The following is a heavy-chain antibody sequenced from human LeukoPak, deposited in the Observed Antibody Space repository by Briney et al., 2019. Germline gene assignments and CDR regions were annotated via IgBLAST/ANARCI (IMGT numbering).Heavy chain of an antibody. Sequence: GGSLRLSCAASGFTFSSYAMHWVRQAPGKGLEWVALISYDGSNKYYADSVKGRFTISRDNAKNSLYLQMNSLRAEDTAVYYCASFRGELSYWGQGTLVTVSS. CDR2: ISYDGSNK. V-gene: IGHV3-30*04. CDR3: ASFRGELSY. J-gene: IGHJ4*02. CDR1: GFTFSSYA. D-gene: IGHD1-26*01.